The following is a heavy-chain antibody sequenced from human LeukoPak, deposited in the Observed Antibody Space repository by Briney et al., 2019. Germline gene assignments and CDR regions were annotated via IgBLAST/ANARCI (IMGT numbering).Heavy chain of an antibody. J-gene: IGHJ4*02. Sequence: ASVKVFCKASGYTFTGYYIHWVRLAPGQGLEWMGWINPDSGGTNYAQKFQGRVTMTRDTSISTAYVDLSRLGSDDTAVYYCTRGGDYWGQGTLVTVSS. CDR1: GYTFTGYY. CDR3: TRGGDY. CDR2: INPDSGGT. D-gene: IGHD1-26*01. V-gene: IGHV1-2*02.